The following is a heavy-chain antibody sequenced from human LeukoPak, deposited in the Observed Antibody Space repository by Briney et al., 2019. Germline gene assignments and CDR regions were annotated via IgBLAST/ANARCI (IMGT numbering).Heavy chain of an antibody. V-gene: IGHV4-38-2*02. D-gene: IGHD3-10*01. CDR2: IYHSGST. CDR3: ARSRVRGVIITGRWFDP. Sequence: SETLSLTCTVSGYSISSGYYWGWIRQPPGKGLEWIGTIYHSGSTYYNPSLKSRVTISVDTSKNQFSLKLSSVTAADTAVYYCARSRVRGVIITGRWFDPWGQGTLVTVSS. J-gene: IGHJ5*02. CDR1: GYSISSGYY.